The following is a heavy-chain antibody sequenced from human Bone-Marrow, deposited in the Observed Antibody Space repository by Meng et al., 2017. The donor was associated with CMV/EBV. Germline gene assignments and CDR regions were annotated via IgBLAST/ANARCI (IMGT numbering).Heavy chain of an antibody. D-gene: IGHD3-16*02. CDR3: ARDRLYDLPYGMDV. CDR2: IIPIFGTA. Sequence: SVKVSCKASGGTFSSYAISWVRQAPGQGLEWMGGIIPIFGTANYAQKFQGRVTMTRDTSTSTVYMELSSLRSEDTAVYYCARDRLYDLPYGMDVWGQGTTVTVSS. CDR1: GGTFSSYA. J-gene: IGHJ6*02. V-gene: IGHV1-69*05.